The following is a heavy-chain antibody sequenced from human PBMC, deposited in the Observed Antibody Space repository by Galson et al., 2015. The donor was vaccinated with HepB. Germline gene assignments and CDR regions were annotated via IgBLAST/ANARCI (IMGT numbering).Heavy chain of an antibody. CDR1: GFTFSNYA. D-gene: IGHD3-16*01. CDR2: ISYDGTDG. J-gene: IGHJ4*02. V-gene: IGHV3-30*04. CDR3: ARDHLRHLGAGGGDLGGGESDFDY. Sequence: SLRLSCAASGFTFSNYAMHWVRQAPGKGLEWVALISYDGTDGYYADSVKGRFTISRDNSKNTLYLQMSSLRADDTAVYYCARDHLRHLGAGGGDLGGGESDFDYWGQGTLVTVSS.